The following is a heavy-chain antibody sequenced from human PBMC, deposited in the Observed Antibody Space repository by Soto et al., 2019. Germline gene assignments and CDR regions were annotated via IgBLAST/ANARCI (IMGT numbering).Heavy chain of an antibody. J-gene: IGHJ5*02. CDR2: IYYSGST. D-gene: IGHD2-2*01. CDR1: GGSISSGGYY. V-gene: IGHV4-31*03. CDR3: ARNYCSSTSCYVGPYNWFDP. Sequence: QVQLQESGPGLVKPSQTLSLTCTVSGGSISSGGYYWSWIRQHPGKGLEWIGYIYYSGSTYYNPSLKSRVTKSVDTSKNQSSLKLRSVTAADTAVYYCARNYCSSTSCYVGPYNWFDPWGKGTLVTVSS.